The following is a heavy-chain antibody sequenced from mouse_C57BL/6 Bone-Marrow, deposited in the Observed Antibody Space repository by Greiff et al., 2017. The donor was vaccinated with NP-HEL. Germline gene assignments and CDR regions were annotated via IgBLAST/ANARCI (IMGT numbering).Heavy chain of an antibody. V-gene: IGHV3-6*01. D-gene: IGHD1-1*01. CDR3: ARDRITTVVGYYYAMDY. CDR2: ISYDGSN. J-gene: IGHJ4*01. Sequence: EVQLQESGPGLVKPSQSLSLTCSVTGYSITSGYYWNWIRQFPGNKLEWMGYISYDGSNNYNPSLKNRISITRDTSKNQFFLKLNSVTTEDTATYYCARDRITTVVGYYYAMDYWGQGTSVTVSS. CDR1: GYSITSGYY.